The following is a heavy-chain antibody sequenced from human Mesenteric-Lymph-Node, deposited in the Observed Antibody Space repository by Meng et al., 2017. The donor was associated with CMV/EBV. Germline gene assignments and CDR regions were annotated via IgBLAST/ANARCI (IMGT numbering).Heavy chain of an antibody. J-gene: IGHJ5*02. CDR2: IHPDSGGA. CDR1: GNTLIGYY. V-gene: IGHV1-2*02. CDR3: GRVRCSDASCYNQHTWFDP. Sequence: ASVKVSCKASGNTLIGYYVQWVRQVPGQGLEWMGWIHPDSGGAKYAQKFRDRVTLTRDTSVSTVYMDLSRLTSDDTAVYYCGRVRCSDASCYNQHTWFDPWGQGTLVTSPQ. D-gene: IGHD2-2*02.